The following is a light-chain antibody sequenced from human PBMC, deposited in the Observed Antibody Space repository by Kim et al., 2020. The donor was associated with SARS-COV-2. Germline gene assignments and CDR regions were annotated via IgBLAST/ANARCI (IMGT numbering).Light chain of an antibody. V-gene: IGLV1-47*01. Sequence: QFVLTQPPSASGTPGQRVTISCSGSSSNIGSNYVYWYQQLPGTAPKLLIYRNNQRPSGVPDRFSGSKSGTSASLAISGLRSEDEADYYCAAWDDSLSVWMFGGGTKLTVL. CDR3: AAWDDSLSVWM. CDR2: RNN. J-gene: IGLJ3*02. CDR1: SSNIGSNY.